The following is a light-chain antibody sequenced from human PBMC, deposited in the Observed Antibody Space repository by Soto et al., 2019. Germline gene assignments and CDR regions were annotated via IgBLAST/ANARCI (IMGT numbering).Light chain of an antibody. Sequence: DIQMTHSPSALSASVGYRSNITCRASQSISSWLAWYQQKPGKAPKLLIYDASTLQSGVPSRFSGSGSGTDFTLTISSLQHEDFATYYCQQRETFGPGTKVDIK. CDR2: DAS. CDR1: QSISSW. J-gene: IGKJ3*01. V-gene: IGKV1-5*01. CDR3: QQRET.